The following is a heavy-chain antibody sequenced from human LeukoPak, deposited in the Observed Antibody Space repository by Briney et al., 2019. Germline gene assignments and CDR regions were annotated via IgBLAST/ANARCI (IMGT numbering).Heavy chain of an antibody. D-gene: IGHD5-12*01. Sequence: SETLSLTCTVSGGSISSSIFYSDWIRQPPGKGLEGIGTILYGGSTYDNPSLKSRITISVDTSKSQFSLKLSSVTAADTAVYYCARHSRSGYSDYESAFDIWGQGTMVIVSS. CDR1: GGSISSSIFY. J-gene: IGHJ3*02. V-gene: IGHV4-39*01. CDR2: ILYGGST. CDR3: ARHSRSGYSDYESAFDI.